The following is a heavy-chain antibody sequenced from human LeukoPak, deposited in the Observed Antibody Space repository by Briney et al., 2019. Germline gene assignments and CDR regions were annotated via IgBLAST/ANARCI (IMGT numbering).Heavy chain of an antibody. CDR1: EFTVSSYA. D-gene: IGHD3/OR15-3a*01. Sequence: GGSLRLSCAASEFTVSSYAMHWVRQAPGKGREWVALVSYDGSDKYYADSVKGRFTISRDNSKNTLYLQMHSLRSEDTAVYYCAKAHLLDWLLPFDYWGQGTLVTVSS. CDR3: AKAHLLDWLLPFDY. CDR2: VSYDGSDK. J-gene: IGHJ4*02. V-gene: IGHV3-30*18.